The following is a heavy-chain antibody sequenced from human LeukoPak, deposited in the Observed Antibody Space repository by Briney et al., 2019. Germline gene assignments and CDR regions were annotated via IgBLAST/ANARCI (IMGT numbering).Heavy chain of an antibody. CDR2: IYYSGST. Sequence: PSETLSLTCTVSGGSISSYYWSWIRQPPGKGLEWIGYIYYSGSTNYNPSLKSRVTISVDTSKNQFSLKLSSVTAADTAVYYCAKGQSSGYYLDAFDIWDQGTMVTVSS. D-gene: IGHD3-22*01. J-gene: IGHJ3*02. V-gene: IGHV4-59*01. CDR1: GGSISSYY. CDR3: AKGQSSGYYLDAFDI.